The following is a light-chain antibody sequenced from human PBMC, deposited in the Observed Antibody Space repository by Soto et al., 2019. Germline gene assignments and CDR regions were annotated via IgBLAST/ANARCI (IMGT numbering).Light chain of an antibody. CDR2: GDT. J-gene: IGLJ2*01. CDR1: RSNIGAGYE. Sequence: QSVLTQPPSVSGAPGQRITISCTGSRSNIGAGYEVHWYQQLPGTAPKLLIYGDTNRPSGVPDRFSGSKSGTSASLAITGLQAEDEADYYCQSYDSILSGVVFGGGTKLTVL. V-gene: IGLV1-40*01. CDR3: QSYDSILSGVV.